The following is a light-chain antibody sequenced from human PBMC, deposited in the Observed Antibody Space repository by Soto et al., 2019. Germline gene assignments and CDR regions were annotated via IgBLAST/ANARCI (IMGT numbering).Light chain of an antibody. J-gene: IGKJ1*01. CDR2: DAS. CDR1: QSVRNN. V-gene: IGKV3-15*01. CDR3: QQCNDWPWT. Sequence: EIVMTQSPGTLSVSPGERVTLSCRASQSVRNNLAWYQQKHGQGPRLLIYDASTRATGIPARFSGSGSGTELTITISSLQSEDFEVYYCQQCNDWPWTFGQGTKVDIK.